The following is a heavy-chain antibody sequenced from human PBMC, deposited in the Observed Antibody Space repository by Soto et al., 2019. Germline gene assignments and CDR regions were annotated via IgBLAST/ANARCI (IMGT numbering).Heavy chain of an antibody. CDR2: ISGSGGST. V-gene: IGHV3-23*01. CDR3: AKDNIHYDSSGYFSDY. J-gene: IGHJ4*02. CDR1: GLTFSDYY. Sequence: PGGSLRLSCAASGLTFSDYYMSWVRQAPGKGLEWVSAISGSGGSTYYADSVKGRFTISRDNSKNTLYLQMNSLRAEDTAVYYCAKDNIHYDSSGYFSDYWGQGTLVTVSS. D-gene: IGHD3-22*01.